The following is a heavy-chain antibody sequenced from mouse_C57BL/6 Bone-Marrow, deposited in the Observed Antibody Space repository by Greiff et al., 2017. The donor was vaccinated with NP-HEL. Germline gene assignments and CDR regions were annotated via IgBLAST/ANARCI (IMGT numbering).Heavy chain of an antibody. D-gene: IGHD2-14*01. CDR2: FYPGSGSI. V-gene: IGHV1-62-2*01. CDR3: ARNEDPHWYVGAIDY. CDR1: GYTFTEYT. Sequence: QVQLQQSGAELVKPGASVKLSCKASGYTFTEYTIHWVKQRSGQGLEWIGWFYPGSGSIKYNEKFKDKATLTADKSSSTVYMVLSRLTSEDSAVYVCARNEDPHWYVGAIDYWGQGTSVTDSA. J-gene: IGHJ4*01.